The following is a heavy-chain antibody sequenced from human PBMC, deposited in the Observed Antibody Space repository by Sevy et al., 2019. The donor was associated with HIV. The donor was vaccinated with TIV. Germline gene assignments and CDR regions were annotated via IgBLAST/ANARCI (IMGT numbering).Heavy chain of an antibody. Sequence: GGSLRLSCAASGFTFSRYDMHWVRQATGKGLEWVSSIGTAGDTYYPGSVKGRFTISRENAKKSLYLQMNSLRAGDTGVYYCARGTRYSGSYYLGDDAFDIWGQGTMVTVSS. V-gene: IGHV3-13*01. J-gene: IGHJ3*02. CDR2: IGTAGDT. D-gene: IGHD1-26*01. CDR1: GFTFSRYD. CDR3: ARGTRYSGSYYLGDDAFDI.